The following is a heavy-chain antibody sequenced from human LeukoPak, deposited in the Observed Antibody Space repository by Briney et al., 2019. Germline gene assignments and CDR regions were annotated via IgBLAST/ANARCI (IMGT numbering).Heavy chain of an antibody. J-gene: IGHJ4*02. V-gene: IGHV3-15*01. Sequence: PGGSLRLSCSASGFIFSKVWMTWVRQAPGKGLEWVGRIKSKCDGGTTDFAAPVRGRFTISRDDSKSTLTLQMDSLQSEDTAVYFCATERAFYDILTEDYRGYLDSWGQGTLVTVSS. CDR2: IKSKCDGGTT. CDR1: GFIFSKVW. D-gene: IGHD3-9*01. CDR3: ATERAFYDILTEDYRGYLDS.